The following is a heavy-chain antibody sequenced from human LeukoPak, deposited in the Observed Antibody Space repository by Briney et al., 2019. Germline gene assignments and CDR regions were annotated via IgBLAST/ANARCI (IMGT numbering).Heavy chain of an antibody. CDR2: IRSKADSYAT. CDR1: GFTLSGFR. D-gene: IGHD5-24*01. Sequence: TGGSLRLSCAASGFTLSGFRIHWVRQASGKGLEWVGRIRSKADSYATAYVASVKGRLTISRDDSKNTAYLQMNSLKSEGTAVYYSARDGGDGDSYGGSLYLWGQGTVVSVT. CDR3: ARDGGDGDSYGGSLYL. J-gene: IGHJ4*02. V-gene: IGHV3-73*01.